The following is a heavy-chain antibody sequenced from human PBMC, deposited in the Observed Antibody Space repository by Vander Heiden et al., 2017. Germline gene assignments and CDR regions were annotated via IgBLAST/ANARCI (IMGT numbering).Heavy chain of an antibody. CDR1: GFTFSSYG. D-gene: IGHD4-4*01. CDR2: ISYDGSNK. CDR3: AKDLSNYFYYYYGMDV. V-gene: IGHV3-30*18. Sequence: QVQLVESGGGVVQPGRSLRLSCAASGFTFSSYGMHWVRQAPGKGLEWVAVISYDGSNKYYADSVKGRFSISRDNSKNTLYLQMNSLRAEDTAVYYCAKDLSNYFYYYYGMDVWGQGTTVTVSS. J-gene: IGHJ6*02.